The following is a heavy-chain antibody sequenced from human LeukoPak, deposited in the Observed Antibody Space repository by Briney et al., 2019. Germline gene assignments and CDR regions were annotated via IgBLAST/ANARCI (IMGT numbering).Heavy chain of an antibody. Sequence: ASVKVSCKASGYTFTSYGISWVRQAPGQGLEWMGWISAYNGNTNYAQKLQGRVTMTTDTSTSTAYMELRSLRSDDTAVYYCAREVYRGGWYVFHDYWGQGTLVTVSS. CDR3: AREVYRGGWYVFHDY. CDR2: ISAYNGNT. V-gene: IGHV1-18*01. CDR1: GYTFTSYG. D-gene: IGHD6-19*01. J-gene: IGHJ4*02.